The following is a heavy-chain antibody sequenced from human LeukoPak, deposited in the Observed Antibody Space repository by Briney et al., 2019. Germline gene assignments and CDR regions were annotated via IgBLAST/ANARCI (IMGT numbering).Heavy chain of an antibody. J-gene: IGHJ4*02. Sequence: GGSLRLSCAASGFTFSKYRMSWVRQAPGKGLEWVANIKEDGREKYYVDSVKGRFSISKDNAKNSLYLQMDSLRAEDTAVYYCARVGDGATLEYWGQGTLVTVSS. CDR3: ARVGDGATLEY. CDR2: IKEDGREK. CDR1: GFTFSKYR. V-gene: IGHV3-7*01. D-gene: IGHD1-26*01.